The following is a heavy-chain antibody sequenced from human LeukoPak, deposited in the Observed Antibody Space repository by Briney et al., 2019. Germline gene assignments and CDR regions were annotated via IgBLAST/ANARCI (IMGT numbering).Heavy chain of an antibody. CDR3: AKDPGAHYYGSGSYRRGSYFDY. D-gene: IGHD3-10*01. Sequence: PGGSLRLSCAASGFTFSSYGMHWVRQAPGKGLEWVAFIRYDGSNKYYADSVKGRFTISRDNSKNTLYLQMNSLRDEDTAVYYCAKDPGAHYYGSGSYRRGSYFDYWGQGTLVTVS. V-gene: IGHV3-30*02. CDR1: GFTFSSYG. CDR2: IRYDGSNK. J-gene: IGHJ4*02.